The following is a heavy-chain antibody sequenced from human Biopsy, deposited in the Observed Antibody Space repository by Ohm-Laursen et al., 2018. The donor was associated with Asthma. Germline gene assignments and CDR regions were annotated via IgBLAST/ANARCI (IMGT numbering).Heavy chain of an antibody. CDR2: IYYSGST. J-gene: IGHJ2*01. V-gene: IGHV4-4*03. Sequence: PGTLSLTCAVSGDSISSNSWWTWVRQSPGRGLEWIGEIYYSGSTNYHPSLKGRVTISVAKSKNQFSLRLTSVTAADTAVYYCARAIGTGDWYLDVWGRGTLVTVSS. CDR1: GDSISSNSW. CDR3: ARAIGTGDWYLDV. D-gene: IGHD1-1*01.